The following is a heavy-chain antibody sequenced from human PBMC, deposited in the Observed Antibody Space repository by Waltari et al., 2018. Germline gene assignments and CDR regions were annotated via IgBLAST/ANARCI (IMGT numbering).Heavy chain of an antibody. CDR2: INYCGST. CDR3: TRYDASSSAGWFDP. Sequence: QVQLQESGPGLVKPSETRSLPCTVSGDPIGRYYWGWIRLPPGKGLEWIGYINYCGSTYYNPSLNNRVTISVDTSKNQFSLKLNSVTAADTAVYYCTRYDASSSAGWFDPWGQGTLVTVSS. J-gene: IGHJ5*02. V-gene: IGHV4-59*01. CDR1: GDPIGRYY. D-gene: IGHD6-6*01.